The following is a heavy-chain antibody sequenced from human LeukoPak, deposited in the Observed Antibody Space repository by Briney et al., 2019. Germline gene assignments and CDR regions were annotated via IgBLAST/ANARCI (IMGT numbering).Heavy chain of an antibody. CDR1: GFTFSSYA. CDR3: AKVLYSSGSYAKGDAFDI. V-gene: IGHV3-23*01. Sequence: GGSLRLSCAASGFTFSSYAMSWVRQAPGKGLEWVSGISGSGGSTYYADSVKGRFTISRDNSKNTLYLQMNSLRAEDTAVYSCAKVLYSSGSYAKGDAFDIWGQGTMVTVSS. D-gene: IGHD6-19*01. J-gene: IGHJ3*02. CDR2: ISGSGGST.